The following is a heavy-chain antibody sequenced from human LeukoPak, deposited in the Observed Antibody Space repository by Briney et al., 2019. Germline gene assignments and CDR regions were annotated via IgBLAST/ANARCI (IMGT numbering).Heavy chain of an antibody. Sequence: ASVTVSCTAPGYTFTIYGISWVRQAPGQGLEWMGWISAYNGNTNYAQKLQGRVTMTTDTSTSTAYMELRSLRSDDTAVYYCARVNVYYYYGMDVWGQGTTVTVSS. D-gene: IGHD1-1*01. J-gene: IGHJ6*02. CDR3: ARVNVYYYYGMDV. CDR2: ISAYNGNT. CDR1: GYTFTIYG. V-gene: IGHV1-18*01.